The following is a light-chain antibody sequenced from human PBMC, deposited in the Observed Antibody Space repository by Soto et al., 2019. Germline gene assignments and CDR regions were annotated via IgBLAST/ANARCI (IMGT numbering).Light chain of an antibody. Sequence: DIAMTQSPDSLAVSLGERATINCKSSQSVLYSSNNKNYLAWYQQKPGQPPKLLIYWASTRESGVPDRFSGSGSGTDFTLTISSLQAEDVAVYYCQQYYSTPWTFGPGTKVDIK. J-gene: IGKJ3*01. CDR3: QQYYSTPWT. CDR1: QSVLYSSNNKNY. CDR2: WAS. V-gene: IGKV4-1*01.